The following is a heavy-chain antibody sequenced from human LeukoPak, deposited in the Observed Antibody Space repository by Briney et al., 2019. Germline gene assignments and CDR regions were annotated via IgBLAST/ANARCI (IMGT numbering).Heavy chain of an antibody. Sequence: ASVKVSCKASGYTFTSYGISWVRQAPGQGLEWMGWINPNSGGTNYAQKFQGRVTMTRDTSISTAYMELSRLRSDDTAVYYCASSYCSSTSCYTVRYYYYYMDVWGKGTTVTVSS. CDR1: GYTFTSYG. D-gene: IGHD2-2*02. CDR2: INPNSGGT. CDR3: ASSYCSSTSCYTVRYYYYYMDV. J-gene: IGHJ6*03. V-gene: IGHV1-2*02.